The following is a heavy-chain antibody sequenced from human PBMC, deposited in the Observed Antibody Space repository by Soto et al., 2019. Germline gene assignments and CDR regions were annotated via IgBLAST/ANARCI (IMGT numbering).Heavy chain of an antibody. CDR2: VYYSGST. Sequence: QVQLQESGPGLVKPSETLSLTCTVSGGSISSYYCSWIRQPPGKGLEWIGYVYYSGSTNYNPSLKSRVNISVDTSKNQFSLKLSSVTAADTAVYYCARVRYDYVWGSYRPYYFGYRGQGTLVTGSS. V-gene: IGHV4-59*13. D-gene: IGHD3-16*02. CDR3: ARVRYDYVWGSYRPYYFGY. CDR1: GGSISSYY. J-gene: IGHJ4*02.